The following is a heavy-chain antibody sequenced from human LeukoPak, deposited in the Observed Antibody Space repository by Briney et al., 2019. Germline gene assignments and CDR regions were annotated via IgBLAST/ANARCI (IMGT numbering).Heavy chain of an antibody. CDR2: ISKRGGST. Sequence: SGGTLRLSCAVSGITLSDYGMSWARHAPGQGLEWVLGISKRGGSTTYAVSVKGRLVIPRDTSKNTVYLQMNSLRVEDTAVYFCAKRGIVIRAVIIIGFHKEAYYFDYWGQGILVTVSS. D-gene: IGHD3-10*01. CDR3: AKRGIVIRAVIIIGFHKEAYYFDY. CDR1: GITLSDYG. J-gene: IGHJ4*02. V-gene: IGHV3-23*01.